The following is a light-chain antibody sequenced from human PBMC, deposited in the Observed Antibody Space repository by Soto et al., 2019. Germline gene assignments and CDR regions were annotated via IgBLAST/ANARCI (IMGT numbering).Light chain of an antibody. V-gene: IGLV1-51*01. CDR3: GTWDSSLSAGRAV. CDR1: SSNIGNNY. CDR2: DNN. Sequence: HSVLTQPPSVSAAPGQTVTISCSGSSSNIGNNYVSWYQQXPGTAPKLLIYDNNKRPSGIPDRFSGSKXGTSATLGITGLXTXDEADYYCGTWDSSLSAGRAVXGXXTQLTVL. J-gene: IGLJ7*01.